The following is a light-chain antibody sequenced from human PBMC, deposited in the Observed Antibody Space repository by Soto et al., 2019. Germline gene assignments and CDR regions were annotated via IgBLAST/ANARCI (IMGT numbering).Light chain of an antibody. CDR2: GAC. CDR1: QSVSSYY. Sequence: MVLTQSPGTLPLSPGERATLSCRASQSVSSYYLAWYQQKGSQAPRILMYGACTRATDIPGMFRGSGSGTDFTLTISSLQSEDFAVYYCQQYSGWPHTFGKGTKVDIK. V-gene: IGKV3-20*01. CDR3: QQYSGWPHT. J-gene: IGKJ1*01.